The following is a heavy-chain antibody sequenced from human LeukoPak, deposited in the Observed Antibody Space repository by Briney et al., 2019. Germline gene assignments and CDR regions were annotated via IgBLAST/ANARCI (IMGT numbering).Heavy chain of an antibody. Sequence: PGGSLRLSCAASGFTFSSYAMSWVRQAPGKGPEWVSAISGSGGSTYYADSVKGRFTISRDNSKNTLYLQMNSLRAEDTAVYYCAKAPVGATGHFDYWGQGTLVTVSS. J-gene: IGHJ4*02. CDR1: GFTFSSYA. CDR2: ISGSGGST. V-gene: IGHV3-23*01. D-gene: IGHD1-26*01. CDR3: AKAPVGATGHFDY.